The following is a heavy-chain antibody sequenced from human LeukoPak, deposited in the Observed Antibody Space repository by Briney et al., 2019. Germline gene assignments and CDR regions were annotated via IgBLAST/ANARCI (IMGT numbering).Heavy chain of an antibody. V-gene: IGHV3-48*04. D-gene: IGHD2-8*01. J-gene: IGHJ4*02. CDR2: ISSRSSSI. CDR3: ARAVATPVMVDY. Sequence: GGSLRLSCAASGFTYSSYSMNWVRQAPGKGLEWVSYISSRSSSIYYADSVKGRFTISRDNAKNSLYLQMNSLRAEDTTVYYCARAVATPVMVDYWGQGTLVTVSS. CDR1: GFTYSSYS.